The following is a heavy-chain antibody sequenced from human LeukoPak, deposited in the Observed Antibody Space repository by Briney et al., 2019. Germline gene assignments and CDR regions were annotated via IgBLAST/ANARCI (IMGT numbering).Heavy chain of an antibody. CDR3: AKGPMISQFFQS. J-gene: IGHJ1*01. V-gene: IGHV3-23*01. CDR2: ICGTGDNT. CDR1: GFTFSSYA. D-gene: IGHD3-22*01. Sequence: GGSLRLSCAASGFTFSSYAMNWVRQAPGKGLQWVSTICGTGDNTNYAASVKGRFTISRDNSKNTLYLQMHSLRVEDTAVYYCAKGPMISQFFQSWGQGTLVTVSS.